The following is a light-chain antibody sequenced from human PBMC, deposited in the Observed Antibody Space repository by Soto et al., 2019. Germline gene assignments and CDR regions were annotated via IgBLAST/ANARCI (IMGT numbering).Light chain of an antibody. V-gene: IGKV1-5*03. CDR3: HQYNSYWT. CDR1: QSISSW. Sequence: DIQMTQSPSTLSASVGDRVTITCRASQSISSWLAWYQQKPGKAPKLLIYKASNLESGVPSSFSGSGSGTESTITTSRLQRDDFATYYCHQYNSYWTFGQGTKVEIK. CDR2: KAS. J-gene: IGKJ1*01.